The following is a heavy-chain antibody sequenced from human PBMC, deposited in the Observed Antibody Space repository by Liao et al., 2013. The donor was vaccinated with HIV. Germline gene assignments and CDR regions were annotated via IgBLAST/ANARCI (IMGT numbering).Heavy chain of an antibody. CDR2: INHSGTT. V-gene: IGHV4-34*01. Sequence: QVQLQQWGAGLLKPSETLSLTCAVYGGSFSGYYWSWIRQPPGKGLEWIGEINHSGTTNFNPSLKSRVTMSVDSSTNRFFLNLTSVTAADTAEYFCARGSGFCVSTSCRFDPWGQGSLVTVSS. D-gene: IGHD2-2*01. CDR1: GGSFSGYY. CDR3: ARGSGFCVSTSCRFDP. J-gene: IGHJ5*02.